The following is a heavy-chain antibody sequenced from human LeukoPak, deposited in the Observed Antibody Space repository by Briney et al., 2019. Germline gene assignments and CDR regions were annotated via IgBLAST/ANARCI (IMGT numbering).Heavy chain of an antibody. V-gene: IGHV1-8*01. J-gene: IGHJ4*02. CDR3: ARVEGGSGINFDY. Sequence: ASVKVSCKASGYTFTSYDINWVRQATGQGLEWMGWMNPNSGNTGYAQKFQGRVTMTRDTSISTAYMELSRLRSDDTAVYYCARVEGGSGINFDYWGQGTLVTVSS. D-gene: IGHD1-26*01. CDR2: MNPNSGNT. CDR1: GYTFTSYD.